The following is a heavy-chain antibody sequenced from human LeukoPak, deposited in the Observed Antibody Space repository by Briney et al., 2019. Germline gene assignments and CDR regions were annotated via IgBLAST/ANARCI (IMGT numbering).Heavy chain of an antibody. CDR2: IHHTGSN. CDR1: GGSISSPNW. Sequence: SETLSLTCAVSGGSISSPNWWSWVRPSPGKGLEWIGEIHHTGSNNYNPSLKSRVTMSVDTSKKQFFLTLSSVTAADAAMYYCARGGLKSRAGFDYWGQGSLVTVSS. D-gene: IGHD6-25*01. V-gene: IGHV4-4*02. J-gene: IGHJ4*02. CDR3: ARGGLKSRAGFDY.